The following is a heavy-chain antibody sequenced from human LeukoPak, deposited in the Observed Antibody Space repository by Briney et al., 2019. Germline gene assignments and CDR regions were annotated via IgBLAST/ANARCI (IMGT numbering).Heavy chain of an antibody. J-gene: IGHJ4*02. CDR3: ARAEPIDF. CDR1: GFTFSPYA. D-gene: IGHD1-14*01. Sequence: QPGRSLRLSCAASGFTFSPYAMHWVRPAPGKGLEWVSLISNDGSNKYYADSVKGRFTISRDNSKNSLYLQMNSLRVEDTAVYYCARAEPIDFWGQGTLVTVSS. CDR2: ISNDGSNK. V-gene: IGHV3-30-3*01.